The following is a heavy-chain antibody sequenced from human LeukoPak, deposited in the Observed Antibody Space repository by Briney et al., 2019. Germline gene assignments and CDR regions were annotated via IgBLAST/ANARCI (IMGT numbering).Heavy chain of an antibody. D-gene: IGHD2-2*02. CDR1: GYTFTSYY. CDR3: ARDIVVVPAAIGSSLYYYYYGMDV. V-gene: IGHV1-46*01. Sequence: ASVKVSCKASGYTFTSYYMHWVRQAPGQGLEWMGIINPSGGSTSYAQKFQGRVTMTTDTSTSTAYMELRSLRSDDTAVYYCARDIVVVPAAIGSSLYYYYYGMDVWGQGTTVTVSS. J-gene: IGHJ6*02. CDR2: INPSGGST.